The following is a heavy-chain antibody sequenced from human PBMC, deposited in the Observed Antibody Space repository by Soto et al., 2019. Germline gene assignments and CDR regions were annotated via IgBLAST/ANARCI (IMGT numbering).Heavy chain of an antibody. J-gene: IGHJ4*02. Sequence: PGGSLRLSCAASGSTFSSYGMHWVRQAPGKGLEWVTHISYDGSNEHYTDSVKGRFTISRDNSKNTLHLQMNSLRAEDTAVYYCAKDTYYHDSSGYYVLDYWGQGTLVTVSS. V-gene: IGHV3-30*18. CDR1: GSTFSSYG. CDR2: ISYDGSNE. CDR3: AKDTYYHDSSGYYVLDY. D-gene: IGHD3-22*01.